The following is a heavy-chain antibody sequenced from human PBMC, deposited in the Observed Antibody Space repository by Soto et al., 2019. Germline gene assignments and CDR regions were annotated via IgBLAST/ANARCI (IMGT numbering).Heavy chain of an antibody. CDR3: AREFEYSSSSYAFDI. V-gene: IGHV1-69*13. CDR1: GGTFSSYA. D-gene: IGHD6-6*01. Sequence: SVKVSCKASGGTFSSYAISWVRQAPGQGIEWMGGIIPIFGTANYAQKFQGRVTITADESTSTAYMELSSLRSEDTAVYYCAREFEYSSSSYAFDIWGQGTMVTVSS. CDR2: IIPIFGTA. J-gene: IGHJ3*02.